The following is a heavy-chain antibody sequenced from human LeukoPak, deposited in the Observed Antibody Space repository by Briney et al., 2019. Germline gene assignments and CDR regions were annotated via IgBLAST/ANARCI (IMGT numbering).Heavy chain of an antibody. CDR3: ARSPGWERKVRQFYFDY. J-gene: IGHJ4*02. CDR2: IYTSGST. Sequence: SETLSLTCTVSGYSISSGYYWSWIRQPPGNGLEWIGYIYTSGSTNYNPSLKSRVTISVDTSKNQFSLKLSSVTAADTAVYYCARSPGWERKVRQFYFDYWGQGTLVTVSS. V-gene: IGHV4-4*09. D-gene: IGHD1-26*01. CDR1: GYSISSGYY.